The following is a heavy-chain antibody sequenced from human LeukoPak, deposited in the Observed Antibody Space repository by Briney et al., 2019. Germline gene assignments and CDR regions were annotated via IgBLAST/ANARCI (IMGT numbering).Heavy chain of an antibody. CDR3: AKSYCSSTSCY. J-gene: IGHJ4*02. D-gene: IGHD2-2*01. CDR2: ISGSGGST. Sequence: GGSLRLSCAASGFTFSNAWMSRVRQAPGKGLEWVSAISGSGGSTYYADSVKGRFTISRDNSKNTLYLQMNSLRAEDTAVYYCAKSYCSSTSCYWGQGTLVTVSS. CDR1: GFTFSNAW. V-gene: IGHV3-23*01.